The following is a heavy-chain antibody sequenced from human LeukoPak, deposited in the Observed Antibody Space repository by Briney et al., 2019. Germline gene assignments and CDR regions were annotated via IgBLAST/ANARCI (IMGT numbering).Heavy chain of an antibody. Sequence: SETLSLTCTVSGGPISSYYWSWIRQPAGKGLESIGHISTSGSTNYNPSLKSLVTISVDTSKNQFSLKLSSVAAADTAVYYCARVRYSDSSVLTRKRSYYFDYWGQGTLVTVSS. CDR1: GGPISSYY. D-gene: IGHD3-22*01. V-gene: IGHV4-4*07. CDR2: ISTSGST. CDR3: ARVRYSDSSVLTRKRSYYFDY. J-gene: IGHJ4*02.